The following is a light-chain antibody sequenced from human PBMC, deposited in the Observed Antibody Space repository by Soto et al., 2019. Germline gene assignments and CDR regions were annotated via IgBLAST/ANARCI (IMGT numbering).Light chain of an antibody. CDR1: SSDVGAYDY. Sequence: SALTQPASVSGSPGQSITISCTGTSSDVGAYDYVSWYQQHPGQAPKLLIFDVSNRPSGVSSRFSGSKSGNTASLTISGLQAEDEGDYYCSSYATSTTLLFGGGTQLTVL. CDR2: DVS. J-gene: IGLJ2*01. CDR3: SSYATSTTLL. V-gene: IGLV2-14*03.